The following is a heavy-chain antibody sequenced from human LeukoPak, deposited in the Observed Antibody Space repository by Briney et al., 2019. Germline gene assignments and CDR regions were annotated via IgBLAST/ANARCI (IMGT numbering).Heavy chain of an antibody. CDR1: GFSLSTSGMC. V-gene: IGHV2-70*11. CDR2: IDWDDDK. D-gene: IGHD4-23*01. Sequence: SGPTLVNPTEPLTLTCNFSGFSLSTSGMCVNWIRQPPGKALEWLARIDWDDDKYYSTSVKTRLTISKDTSKNQVVLTMNYMDPVDTATYYCARSSTVAYAYDIWGQGTMVTVSS. J-gene: IGHJ3*02. CDR3: ARSSTVAYAYDI.